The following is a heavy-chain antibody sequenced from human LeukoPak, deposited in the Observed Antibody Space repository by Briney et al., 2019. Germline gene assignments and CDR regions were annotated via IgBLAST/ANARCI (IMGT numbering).Heavy chain of an antibody. CDR3: STDPFYDSAGFAF. D-gene: IGHD3-22*01. V-gene: IGHV3-15*07. Sequence: PGGPLRLSCAASSYTFSDAWMNWVRQAPGKGLEWVGRIEAKAHGGTTNYAAPVKGRFTISRDDSKNTLYLLMSSLKTEDTAVYYCSTDPFYDSAGFAFWGQGTLVTVS. CDR1: SYTFSDAW. CDR2: IEAKAHGGTT. J-gene: IGHJ4*02.